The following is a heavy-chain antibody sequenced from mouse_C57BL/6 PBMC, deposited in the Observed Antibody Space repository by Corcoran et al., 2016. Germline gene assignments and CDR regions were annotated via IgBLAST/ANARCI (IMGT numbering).Heavy chain of an antibody. CDR2: INTYSGVP. CDR1: GYTFTTYG. CDR3: ARCPPPAPAWFAY. J-gene: IGHJ3*01. Sequence: QIQLVQSGPELKKPGETVKISCKASGYTFTTYGMSWVKQAPGKGLKWMGWINTYSGVPTYADDFKGRFAFSLETSASTAYLQINNLKNEDTATYFCARCPPPAPAWFAYWGQGTLVTVSA. D-gene: IGHD1-2*01. V-gene: IGHV9-3*01.